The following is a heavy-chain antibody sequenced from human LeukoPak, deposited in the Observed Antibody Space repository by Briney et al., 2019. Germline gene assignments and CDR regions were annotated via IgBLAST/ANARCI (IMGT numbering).Heavy chain of an antibody. D-gene: IGHD2-15*01. J-gene: IGHJ5*02. CDR1: GGSFSGYY. Sequence: SETLSLTCAVYGGSFSGYYWSWIRQPPGKGLEWIGEINHSGSTNYNPSLKSRVTISVDTSKNQFSLKLSSVTAADTAVYYCARGRHRYCSGGSWPRGGWFDPWGQGTLVTVSS. V-gene: IGHV4-34*01. CDR2: INHSGST. CDR3: ARGRHRYCSGGSWPRGGWFDP.